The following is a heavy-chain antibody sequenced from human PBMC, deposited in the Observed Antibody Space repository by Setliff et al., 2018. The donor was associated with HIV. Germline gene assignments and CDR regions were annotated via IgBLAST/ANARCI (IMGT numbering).Heavy chain of an antibody. CDR1: GYTFTDYY. J-gene: IGHJ6*03. D-gene: IGHD1-26*01. Sequence: ASVKVSCKASGYTFTDYYIYWVRQAPGQGLEWMGRINPNSGGTHYAQKFQGRVTMTGDTSVSTAYMELSGLGLDDTAVYYCARDKEPWEGYYKYYSMDVWGKGTKVTVSS. V-gene: IGHV1-2*06. CDR3: ARDKEPWEGYYKYYSMDV. CDR2: INPNSGGT.